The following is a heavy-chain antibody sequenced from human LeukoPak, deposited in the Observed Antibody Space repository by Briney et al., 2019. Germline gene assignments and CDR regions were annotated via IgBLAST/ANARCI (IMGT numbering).Heavy chain of an antibody. V-gene: IGHV4-4*07. Sequence: PSETLSLTCTVSGDSISSYYWSWIRQPAGKGLEWIGRMYASGNTNYSPSLKSRVTMSVDTSKNQFSLKVNSVTAADTAVYYCARDNKVSGLDYWGQGTLVTVSS. CDR3: ARDNKVSGLDY. CDR2: MYASGNT. CDR1: GDSISSYY. J-gene: IGHJ4*02. D-gene: IGHD1-20*01.